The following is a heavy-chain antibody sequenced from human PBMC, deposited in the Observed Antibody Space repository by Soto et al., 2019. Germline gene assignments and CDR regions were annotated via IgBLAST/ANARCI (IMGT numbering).Heavy chain of an antibody. CDR1: GFTFSSYA. CDR2: ISGSGGST. J-gene: IGHJ3*02. V-gene: IGHV3-23*01. CDR3: AKVLYYYDSSGYFDAFDI. D-gene: IGHD3-22*01. Sequence: EVQLLESGGGLVQPGGSLRLSCAASGFTFSSYAMSWVRQAPGKGLEWVSAISGSGGSTYYADSVKGRFTISRDTSKNTLYLQMNSLRAEDTAVYYCAKVLYYYDSSGYFDAFDIWGQGTMVTVSS.